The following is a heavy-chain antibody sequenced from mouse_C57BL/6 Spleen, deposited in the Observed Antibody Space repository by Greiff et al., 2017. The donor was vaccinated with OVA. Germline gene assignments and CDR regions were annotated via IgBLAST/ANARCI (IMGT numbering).Heavy chain of an antibody. Sequence: VQLQESGPGLVKPSQSLSLTCSVTGYSITSGYYWNWIRQFPGNKLEWMGYISYDGSNNYNPSLKNRISITRDTSKNQFFLKLNSVTTEDTATYYCARRGSNYFDYWGQGTTLTVSS. J-gene: IGHJ2*01. CDR2: ISYDGSN. V-gene: IGHV3-6*01. CDR1: GYSITSGYY. CDR3: ARRGSNYFDY. D-gene: IGHD1-1*01.